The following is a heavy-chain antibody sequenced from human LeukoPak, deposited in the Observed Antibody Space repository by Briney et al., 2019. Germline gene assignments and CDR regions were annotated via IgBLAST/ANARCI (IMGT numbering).Heavy chain of an antibody. V-gene: IGHV3-7*01. CDR3: ARAGSSGWRRHDY. D-gene: IGHD6-19*01. CDR2: IKQDGSEK. CDR1: GFTFTSYW. Sequence: GESLRLSCAASGFTFTSYWMSWVRQAPGKGLEWVANIKQDGSEKYYVDSVKGRFTISRDNAKNSLYLQMNSLRAEDTAVYYCARAGSSGWRRHDYWGQGTLVTVSS. J-gene: IGHJ4*02.